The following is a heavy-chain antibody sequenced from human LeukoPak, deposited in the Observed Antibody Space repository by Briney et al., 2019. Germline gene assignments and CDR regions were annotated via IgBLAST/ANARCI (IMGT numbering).Heavy chain of an antibody. CDR2: IYTSGST. D-gene: IGHD5-18*01. Sequence: SETLSLTCTVSGGSISSHYWSWIRQPAGKGLEWIGRIYTSGSTNYNPSLKSRVTMSVDTSKNQFSLKLSSVTAADTAVYYCAREARRGYSYGLDYWGQGTLVTVSS. J-gene: IGHJ4*02. CDR1: GGSISSHY. V-gene: IGHV4-4*07. CDR3: AREARRGYSYGLDY.